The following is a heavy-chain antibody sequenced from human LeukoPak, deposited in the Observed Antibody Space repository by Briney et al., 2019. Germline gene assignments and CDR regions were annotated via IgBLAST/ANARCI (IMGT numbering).Heavy chain of an antibody. J-gene: IGHJ3*02. V-gene: IGHV3-53*01. D-gene: IGHD5-12*01. CDR1: GFTISSNY. CDR2: IYSGGST. CDR3: ARDGGYSGYDSAFDI. Sequence: GGSLRLSCAASGFTISSNYMSWVRQAPGKGLEWVSVIYSGGSTYYADSVKGRFTISRDNSKNTLYLQMNSLRAEDTAVYYCARDGGYSGYDSAFDIWGQGTMVTVSS.